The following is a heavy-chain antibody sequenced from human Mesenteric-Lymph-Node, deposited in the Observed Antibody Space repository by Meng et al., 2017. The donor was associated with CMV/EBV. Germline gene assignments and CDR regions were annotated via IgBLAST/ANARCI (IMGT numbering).Heavy chain of an antibody. J-gene: IGHJ4*02. Sequence: GESLKISCVTSGFTFSSYWMNWVRQAPGKGLEWVANIKQDGTETYYVDSVKGRFTISRDNAKNSLYLQMNSLRAEDTAVYYCARACGGDCYSYYFDYWGQGTLVTVSS. CDR2: IKQDGTET. V-gene: IGHV3-7*04. D-gene: IGHD2-21*01. CDR3: ARACGGDCYSYYFDY. CDR1: GFTFSSYW.